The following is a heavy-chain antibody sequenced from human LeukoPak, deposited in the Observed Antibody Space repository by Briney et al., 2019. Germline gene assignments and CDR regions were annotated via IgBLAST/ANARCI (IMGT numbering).Heavy chain of an antibody. J-gene: IGHJ4*02. CDR3: AKVYAFGGVIDLLDY. Sequence: PSETLSLTCAVYGGSFSGYYWSWIRQPPGKGLEWIGEINHSGSTNYNPSLKSRVTISVDTSKNQFSLKLSSVTAADTAVYYCAKVYAFGGVIDLLDYWGQGTLVTVSS. D-gene: IGHD3-16*02. V-gene: IGHV4-34*01. CDR2: INHSGST. CDR1: GGSFSGYY.